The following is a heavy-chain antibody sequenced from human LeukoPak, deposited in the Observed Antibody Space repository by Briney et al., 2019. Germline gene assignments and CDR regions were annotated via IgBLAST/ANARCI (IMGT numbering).Heavy chain of an antibody. D-gene: IGHD3-9*01. CDR2: ISAYNGNT. V-gene: IGHV1-18*01. Sequence: ASVKVSCKASGYTFTSYGISWVRQAPGQGLEWMGWISAYNGNTNYAQKLQGRVTMTTDTSTSTAYMELRSLRSDDTAVYYCARVVGAKLRYFDWLLDPADNWGQGTLVTVSS. J-gene: IGHJ4*02. CDR3: ARVVGAKLRYFDWLLDPADN. CDR1: GYTFTSYG.